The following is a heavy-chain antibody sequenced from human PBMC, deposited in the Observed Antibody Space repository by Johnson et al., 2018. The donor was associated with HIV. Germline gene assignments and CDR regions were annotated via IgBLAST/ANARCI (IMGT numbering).Heavy chain of an antibody. D-gene: IGHD3-22*01. J-gene: IGHJ3*02. V-gene: IGHV3-15*01. CDR1: EFTVSSNY. CDR2: IKSKTDGGTI. Sequence: VQLVESGGGVVQPGRSLRLSCAASEFTVSSNYMSWVRQAPGKGLEWVGRIKSKTDGGTIDYAAFVKGRFIISRDDSKNTLYLQMNSLRTEDTAVYYCAKETRDSRSAFDIWGQGTLVTVSS. CDR3: AKETRDSRSAFDI.